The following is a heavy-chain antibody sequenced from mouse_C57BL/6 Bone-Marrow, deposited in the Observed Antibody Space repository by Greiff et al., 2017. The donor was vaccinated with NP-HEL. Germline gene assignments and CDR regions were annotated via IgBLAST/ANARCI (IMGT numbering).Heavy chain of an antibody. Sequence: EVQLQQSGPELVKPGASVKISCKASGYTFTDYYMNWVKQSHGKSLEWIGDINPNNGGTSYNQKFKGKATLTVDKSSSTAYMELRSLTSEDSAVYYCARFGYGYDGYSFAYWGQGTLVTVSA. CDR1: GYTFTDYY. CDR2: INPNNGGT. D-gene: IGHD2-3*01. J-gene: IGHJ3*01. CDR3: ARFGYGYDGYSFAY. V-gene: IGHV1-26*01.